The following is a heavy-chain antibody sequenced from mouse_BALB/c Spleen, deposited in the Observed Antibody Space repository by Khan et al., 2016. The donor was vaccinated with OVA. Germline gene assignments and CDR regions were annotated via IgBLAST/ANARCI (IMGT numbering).Heavy chain of an antibody. CDR2: IYPGDGTT. J-gene: IGHJ4*01. CDR1: GYTFTAYD. V-gene: IGHV1S56*01. CDR3: AREGLRGVGLDY. D-gene: IGHD2-4*01. Sequence: QVQLVQSGAELVKPGALVKISCKASGYTFTAYDIHWVKQRPGQGLEWIGWIYPGDGTTKYNEKFRDKATLTADKSSNTAYMQLSSLTSEDSAAYFCAREGLRGVGLDYWGQGTSVAVSS.